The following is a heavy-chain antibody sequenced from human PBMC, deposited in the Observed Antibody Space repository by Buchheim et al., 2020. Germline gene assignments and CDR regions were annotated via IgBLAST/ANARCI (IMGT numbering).Heavy chain of an antibody. D-gene: IGHD3-10*01. CDR2: ISTGNTYI. CDR3: ARAWGSGTYYSGFDH. J-gene: IGHJ4*02. Sequence: EVQLAESGGGLVKPGGSLRLSCAASGFIFSNYHMNWVRQAPGKGLEWVSFISTGNTYIYYADSLKGRFTVSRDNAKNSLYLQMNSLRVEDTAVYYCARAWGSGTYYSGFDHWGPGTL. V-gene: IGHV3-21*01. CDR1: GFIFSNYH.